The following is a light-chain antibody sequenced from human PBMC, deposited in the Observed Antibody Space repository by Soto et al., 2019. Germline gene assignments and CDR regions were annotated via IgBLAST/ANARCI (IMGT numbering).Light chain of an antibody. CDR2: AAS. V-gene: IGKV1-39*01. CDR1: ETISTF. J-gene: IGKJ4*01. CDR3: QQSYSMPLT. Sequence: DIQMTQSPFSLSASVGDRVTITCRASETISTFLNWYQHKPGEAPQLLIYAASSLQGGVPSRFSGSGSGTQFTLTISSLQPEDCATFYCQQSYSMPLTFGGGTKVEIK.